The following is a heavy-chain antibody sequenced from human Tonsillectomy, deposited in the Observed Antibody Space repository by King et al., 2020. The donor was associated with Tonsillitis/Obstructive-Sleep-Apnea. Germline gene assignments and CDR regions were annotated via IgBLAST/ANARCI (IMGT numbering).Heavy chain of an antibody. V-gene: IGHV3-30*04. D-gene: IGHD5-12*01. J-gene: IGHJ6*02. Sequence: VQLVQSGGGVVQPGRSLRLSCAASGFTFSPYAMHWVRQAPGKGLEWVAVISYDGSNKYYADSVKGRFTISRDNSKNTLYLQMNSLRADDTAMYYCARDVVYSGYEVRHYCFGMDVWGQGTTVTVSS. CDR3: ARDVVYSGYEVRHYCFGMDV. CDR2: ISYDGSNK. CDR1: GFTFSPYA.